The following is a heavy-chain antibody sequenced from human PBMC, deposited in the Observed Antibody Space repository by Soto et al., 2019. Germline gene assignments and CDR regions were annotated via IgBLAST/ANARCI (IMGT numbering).Heavy chain of an antibody. CDR2: ISYDGSNK. CDR3: AKVGLRLLSTYYYGMDV. V-gene: IGHV3-30*18. D-gene: IGHD5-12*01. J-gene: IGHJ6*02. Sequence: QVQLAESGGGVVQPGRSLRLSCAASGFTFSSYGMHWVRQAPGKGLEWVAVISYDGSNKYYADSVKGRFTISRDNSKNTLYLQMNSLRAEDTAVYYCAKVGLRLLSTYYYGMDVWGQGTTVTVSS. CDR1: GFTFSSYG.